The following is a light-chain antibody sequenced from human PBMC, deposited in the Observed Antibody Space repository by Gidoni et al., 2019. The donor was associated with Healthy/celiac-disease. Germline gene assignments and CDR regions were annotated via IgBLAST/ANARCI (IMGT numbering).Light chain of an antibody. CDR3: AAWDDSLNGWV. J-gene: IGLJ3*02. V-gene: IGLV1-44*01. CDR2: SNK. Sequence: QSVLTQPPSASGTPGQRVTISCSGSSSNIGSHTVNCYQQLPGTAPKLLIYSNKQRPSGVPDRFSGSKSGTSASLAISGLQSEDEADYYCAAWDDSLNGWVFGGGTKLTVL. CDR1: SSNIGSHT.